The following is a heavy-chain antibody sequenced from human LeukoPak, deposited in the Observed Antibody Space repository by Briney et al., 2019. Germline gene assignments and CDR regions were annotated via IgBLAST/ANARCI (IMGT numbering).Heavy chain of an antibody. CDR3: ARDDGIAVAGPFDY. CDR2: IIPIFGTA. D-gene: IGHD6-19*01. Sequence: SVKVSRKASGGTFSSYAISWVRQAPGQGLEWMGGIIPIFGTANYAQKFQGRVTITADESTSTAYMELSSLRSEDTAVYYCARDDGIAVAGPFDYWGQGTLVTVSS. CDR1: GGTFSSYA. J-gene: IGHJ4*02. V-gene: IGHV1-69*13.